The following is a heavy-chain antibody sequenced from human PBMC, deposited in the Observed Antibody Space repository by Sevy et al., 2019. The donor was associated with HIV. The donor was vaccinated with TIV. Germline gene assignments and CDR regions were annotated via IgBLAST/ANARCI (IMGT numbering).Heavy chain of an antibody. D-gene: IGHD6-19*01. J-gene: IGHJ4*02. CDR1: GFTFSSYG. Sequence: GSLRLSCAASGFTFSSYGMHWVRQAPGKGLEWVAVIWYDGSNKYYADSVKGRFTISRDNSKNTLYLQMNSLRAEDTAVYYCARSPYSSGWDFDYWGQGTLVTVSS. V-gene: IGHV3-33*01. CDR2: IWYDGSNK. CDR3: ARSPYSSGWDFDY.